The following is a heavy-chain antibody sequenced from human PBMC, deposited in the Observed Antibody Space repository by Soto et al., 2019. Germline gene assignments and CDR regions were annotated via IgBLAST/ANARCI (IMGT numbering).Heavy chain of an antibody. CDR1: GFTFSSCA. J-gene: IGHJ4*02. Sequence: QVQLVESGGGVVQPGRSLRLSCAASGFTFSSCAMHWVRQAPGKGLEWVALISYDGSNKYYADSVKGRFTISRDNSKNTQYLQMNSLRADDTAVYYCARDKRDLRFLEWSYYFDYWGQGTLVTVSS. CDR2: ISYDGSNK. D-gene: IGHD3-3*01. V-gene: IGHV3-30-3*01. CDR3: ARDKRDLRFLEWSYYFDY.